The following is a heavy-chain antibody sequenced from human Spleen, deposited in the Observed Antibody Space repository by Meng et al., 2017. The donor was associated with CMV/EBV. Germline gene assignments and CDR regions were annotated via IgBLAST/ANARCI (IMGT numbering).Heavy chain of an antibody. CDR2: INPNSGGT. CDR3: ASWYYDLWSGRDYYYGMDV. Sequence: ASVKVSCKASGYTFTGYYMHWVQQAPGQGLEWMGWINPNSGGTNYAQKFQGRVTMTRDTSISTAYMELSRLRSDDTAVDYCASWYYDLWSGRDYYYGMDVWGQGTTVTVSS. V-gene: IGHV1-2*02. D-gene: IGHD3-3*01. CDR1: GYTFTGYY. J-gene: IGHJ6*02.